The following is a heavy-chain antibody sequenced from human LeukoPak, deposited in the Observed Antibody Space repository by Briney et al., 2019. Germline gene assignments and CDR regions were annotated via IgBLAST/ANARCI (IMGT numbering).Heavy chain of an antibody. V-gene: IGHV4-59*12. CDR3: ARDRRPNYYGSGSYIDY. CDR1: GGSISTYF. Sequence: SETLSLTCTVSGGSISTYFWSWIRQPPGKGLEWIGYIYYSGSTNYNPSLKSRVTISVDTSKNQFSLKLSSVTAADTAVYYCARDRRPNYYGSGSYIDYWGQGTLVTVSS. D-gene: IGHD3-10*01. CDR2: IYYSGST. J-gene: IGHJ4*02.